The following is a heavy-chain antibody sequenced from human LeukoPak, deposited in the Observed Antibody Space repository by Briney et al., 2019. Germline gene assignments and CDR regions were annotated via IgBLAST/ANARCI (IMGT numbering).Heavy chain of an antibody. CDR2: IYHSGST. CDR3: ARDFRGGTGGLDY. V-gene: IGHV4-38-2*02. D-gene: IGHD3/OR15-3a*01. CDR1: GYSISSGYY. Sequence: SETLSLTCTVSGYSISSGYYWGWIRQPPGKGLEWIGSIYHSGSTYYNPSLKSRVTISVDTSKNQFSLKLSSVTAADTAVYYCARDFRGGTGGLDYWGQGTLVTVSS. J-gene: IGHJ4*02.